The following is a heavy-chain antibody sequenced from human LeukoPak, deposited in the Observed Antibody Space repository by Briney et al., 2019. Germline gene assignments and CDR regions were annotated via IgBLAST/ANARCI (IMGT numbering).Heavy chain of an antibody. D-gene: IGHD3-10*01. CDR2: IYYSGST. Sequence: SETLSLTCTVSGGSISSDDYYWSWIRQPPGKGLEWIGYIYYSGSTYYNPSLKSRVTISVDTSKNQFSLKLSSVTAADTAVYYCARSSMVRGVISPGDDYWGQGTLVTVSS. V-gene: IGHV4-30-4*01. J-gene: IGHJ4*02. CDR3: ARSSMVRGVISPGDDY. CDR1: GGSISSDDYY.